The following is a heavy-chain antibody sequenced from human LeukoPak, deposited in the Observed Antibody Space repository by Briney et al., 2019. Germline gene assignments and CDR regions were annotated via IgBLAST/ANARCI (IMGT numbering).Heavy chain of an antibody. J-gene: IGHJ4*02. Sequence: SETLSLTRAVYGGSFSGYYWSWIRQPPGKGLEWIGEINHSGSTNYNPSLKSRVTISVDTSKIQFSLKLSSVTAADTAVYYCVIYIVGASTVDYWGQGTLVTVSS. CDR3: VIYIVGASTVDY. V-gene: IGHV4-34*01. D-gene: IGHD1-26*01. CDR1: GGSFSGYY. CDR2: INHSGST.